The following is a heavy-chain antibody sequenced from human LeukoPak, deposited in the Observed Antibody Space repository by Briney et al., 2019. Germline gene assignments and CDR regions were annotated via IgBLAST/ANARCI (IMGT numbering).Heavy chain of an antibody. D-gene: IGHD6-13*01. CDR2: IYYSGST. V-gene: IGHV4-59*01. J-gene: IGHJ5*02. Sequence: SETLSLTCTVSGGSISSYCWSWIRQPPGKGQEWIGYIYYSGSTNYNPSLKSRVTISVDTSKNQFSLKLSSVTAADTAVYYCARAGSSSWYNWFDPWGQGTLVTVSS. CDR3: ARAGSSSWYNWFDP. CDR1: GGSISSYC.